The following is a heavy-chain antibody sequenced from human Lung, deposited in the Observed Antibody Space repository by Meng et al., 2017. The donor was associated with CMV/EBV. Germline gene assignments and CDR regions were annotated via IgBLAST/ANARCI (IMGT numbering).Heavy chain of an antibody. CDR1: GFSLTAHD. D-gene: IGHD1-20*01. CDR3: ARISDMTGTTYYFDY. Sequence: GEXXKISCTASGFSLTAHDMSWVRQAPGKGLEWVSTISGRGDRTYMADSVKGRFTVSRDTSKSTVDLEMNGLRVEDTAVYYCARISDMTGTTYYFDYWGQGTLVTVSS. J-gene: IGHJ4*02. CDR2: ISGRGDRT. V-gene: IGHV3-23*01.